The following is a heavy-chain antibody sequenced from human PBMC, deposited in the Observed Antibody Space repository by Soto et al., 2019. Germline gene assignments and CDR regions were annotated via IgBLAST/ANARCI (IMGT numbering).Heavy chain of an antibody. CDR1: GFTFSDYY. Sequence: QVQLVESGGGSVKPGGSLRLSCAASGFTFSDYYMTWIRQSPGKGLEWVSFISTTGSYTKYADSVKGRFTISRDNPKNSLFLQMKSLRAEDTAVYYCERGDNILTGYYNHGMDVWGQGTPVTVSS. J-gene: IGHJ6*02. CDR2: ISTTGSYT. V-gene: IGHV3-11*05. CDR3: ERGDNILTGYYNHGMDV. D-gene: IGHD3-9*01.